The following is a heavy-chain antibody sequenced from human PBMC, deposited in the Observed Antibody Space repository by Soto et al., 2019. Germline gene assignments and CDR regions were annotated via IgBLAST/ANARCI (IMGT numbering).Heavy chain of an antibody. CDR2: INHSGST. D-gene: IGHD6-13*01. Sequence: SETLSLTCAVYGGSFSGYYWSWIRQPPGKGLEWIGEINHSGSTNYNPSLKSRLTISVDRSKNQFTLQLTSVTVEDTAVYYCGTSYGNAWYTYWGQGTQVTVSS. V-gene: IGHV4-34*01. J-gene: IGHJ4*02. CDR3: GTSYGNAWYTY. CDR1: GGSFSGYY.